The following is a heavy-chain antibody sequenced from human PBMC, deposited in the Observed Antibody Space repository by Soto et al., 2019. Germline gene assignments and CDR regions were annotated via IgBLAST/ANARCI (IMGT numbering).Heavy chain of an antibody. CDR1: GGTFSSYA. V-gene: IGHV1-69*13. CDR2: IIPIFGTA. Sequence: SVKVSCKASGGTFSSYAISWVRQAPGQGLEWMGGIIPIFGTANYAQKFQGRVTITADESTSTAYMELSSLRSEDTAVYYCARGYSSYIVVVPAAMAPPYYYYGMDVWGQGTTVTVSS. D-gene: IGHD2-2*01. J-gene: IGHJ6*02. CDR3: ARGYSSYIVVVPAAMAPPYYYYGMDV.